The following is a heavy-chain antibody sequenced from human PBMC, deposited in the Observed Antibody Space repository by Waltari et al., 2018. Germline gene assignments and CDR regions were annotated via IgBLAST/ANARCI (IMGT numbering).Heavy chain of an antibody. D-gene: IGHD6-6*01. CDR1: GYTFTSYD. J-gene: IGHJ6*03. V-gene: IGHV1-8*01. CDR2: MNPNSGNT. Sequence: QVQLVQSGAEVKKPGASVKVSCKASGYTFTSYDINWVRQATGQGLEWMGWMNPNSGNTGYAQKFQGRVTMTRNTSISTAYMELSSLRSEDTAVYYCASRGFSSIAARPMHYYYYMDVWGKGTTVTVSS. CDR3: ASRGFSSIAARPMHYYYYMDV.